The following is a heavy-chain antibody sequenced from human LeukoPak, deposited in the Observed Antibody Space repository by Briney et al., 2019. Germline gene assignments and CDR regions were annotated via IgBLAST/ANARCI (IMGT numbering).Heavy chain of an antibody. V-gene: IGHV4-39*07. D-gene: IGHD6-19*01. J-gene: IGHJ5*02. CDR2: IYYSGST. Sequence: SETLSLTCTVSGGSISSSSYYWGWIRQPPGKGLEWIGSIYYSGSTYYNPSLKSRVTISVDTSKNQFSLKLSSVTAADTAVYYCARAAVAGTIGFDPWGQGTLVTVSS. CDR3: ARAAVAGTIGFDP. CDR1: GGSISSSSYY.